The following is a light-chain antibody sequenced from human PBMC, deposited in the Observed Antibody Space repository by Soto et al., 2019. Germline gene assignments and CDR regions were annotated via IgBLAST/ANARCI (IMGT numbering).Light chain of an antibody. V-gene: IGKV3-11*01. Sequence: IVLTQSPATLSLSPGERATLSCRASQSISSALAWYQQKPGQAPRLLIYDASNRATGIPARFSGSGSGTDFTLTISSLEPEDFAVYYCQHRYNWPLTFGGGSKVEIK. J-gene: IGKJ4*01. CDR1: QSISSA. CDR2: DAS. CDR3: QHRYNWPLT.